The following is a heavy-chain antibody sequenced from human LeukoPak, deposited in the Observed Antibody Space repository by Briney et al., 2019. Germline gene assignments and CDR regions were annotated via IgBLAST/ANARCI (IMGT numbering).Heavy chain of an antibody. CDR3: ARGGYVGAFDY. V-gene: IGHV1-69*13. J-gene: IGHJ4*02. D-gene: IGHD5-12*01. CDR1: GGTFSSYA. CDR2: IIPIFGTA. Sequence: ASVKVSCKASGGTFSSYAISWVRQAPGQGLEWMGVIIPIFGTANYAQKFQGRVTITADESTSTAYMELSSLRSEDTAVYYCARGGYVGAFDYWGQGTLVTVSS.